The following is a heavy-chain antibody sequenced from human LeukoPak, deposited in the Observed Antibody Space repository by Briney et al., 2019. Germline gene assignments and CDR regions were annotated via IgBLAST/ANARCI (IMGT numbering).Heavy chain of an antibody. J-gene: IGHJ6*02. Sequence: ASVKVSCKASGYTFTGYYMNWVRQAPGQGLEWMGWINPNTGGTNNAQKLQGRVTMTTDTSTSTAYMELRSLRSDDTAVYYCARGGAAGPRFDYYYYGMDVWGQGTTVTVSS. CDR2: INPNTGGT. CDR3: ARGGAAGPRFDYYYYGMDV. CDR1: GYTFTGYY. D-gene: IGHD6-13*01. V-gene: IGHV1-2*02.